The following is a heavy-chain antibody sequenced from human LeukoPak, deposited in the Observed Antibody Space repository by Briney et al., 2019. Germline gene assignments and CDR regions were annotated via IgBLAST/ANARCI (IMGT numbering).Heavy chain of an antibody. V-gene: IGHV4-59*08. CDR1: GGSISSYY. CDR3: ASNYYGSGSYYSD. J-gene: IGHJ4*02. Sequence: SETLSLTCTVSGGSISSYYWSWIRQPPGKGLEWIGYIYYSGSTNYSPSLKSRVTISVDTSKNQFSLKLSSVTAADTAVYYCASNYYGSGSYYSDWGQGTLVTVSS. D-gene: IGHD3-10*01. CDR2: IYYSGST.